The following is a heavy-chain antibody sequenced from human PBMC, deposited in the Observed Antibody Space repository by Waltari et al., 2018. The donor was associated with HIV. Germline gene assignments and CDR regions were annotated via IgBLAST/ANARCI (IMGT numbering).Heavy chain of an antibody. D-gene: IGHD6-13*01. V-gene: IGHV4-59*01. Sequence: QVQLQESGPGLVKPSETLSLTCTVSGGSISSYYWRWIRQPPGKGLEWIGYIYYSGSTNYNPSLKSRVTISVDTSKNQFSLKLSSVTAADTAVYYCARSPGGPNTGAAALRDWGQGTLVTVSS. CDR2: IYYSGST. CDR3: ARSPGGPNTGAAALRD. CDR1: GGSISSYY. J-gene: IGHJ4*02.